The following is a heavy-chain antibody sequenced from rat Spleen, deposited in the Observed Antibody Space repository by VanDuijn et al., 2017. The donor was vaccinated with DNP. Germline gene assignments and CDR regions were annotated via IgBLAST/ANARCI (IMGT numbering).Heavy chain of an antibody. V-gene: IGHV5-22*01. CDR2: IPFDGGNT. CDR1: GFTFSDYY. J-gene: IGHJ1*01. CDR3: ARWSTSRWSFDF. Sequence: EVQLVESGGGLVQPGRSLKLSCTASGFTFSDYYMAWVRQAPTMGLEWVAYIPFDGGNTYYKDSVKGRFTISRDNVKTNLYLEMNSLRSEDMATYYCARWSTSRWSFDFWGPGTMVTVSS. D-gene: IGHD3-1*01.